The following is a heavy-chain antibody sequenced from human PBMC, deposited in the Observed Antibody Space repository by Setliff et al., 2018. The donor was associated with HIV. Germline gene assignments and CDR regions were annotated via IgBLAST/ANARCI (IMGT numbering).Heavy chain of an antibody. Sequence: LGESLKISCKGSGYTFTNHWIAWVRQMPGKGLEWMGVIYPGDSDTRYSPSFQGQVTISADKSIGTAYLQWSGVRSSDTAIYYCARRAKDASARTYNYFDSWGQGTRVTVSS. CDR1: GYTFTNHW. V-gene: IGHV5-51*01. CDR3: ARRAKDASARTYNYFDS. J-gene: IGHJ5*01. D-gene: IGHD3-10*01. CDR2: IYPGDSDT.